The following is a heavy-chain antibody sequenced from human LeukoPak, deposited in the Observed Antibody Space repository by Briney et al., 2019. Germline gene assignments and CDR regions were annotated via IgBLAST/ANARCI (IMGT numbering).Heavy chain of an antibody. CDR1: GFTFSSYN. J-gene: IGHJ4*02. V-gene: IGHV3-48*01. Sequence: GGSLRLSCAASGFTFSSYNMNWVRQAPGKGLEWVSYISSSSSTIYYADSVKGRFTISRDNAKNTLYLQMNSLRAEDTAVYYCAKAVGAKEYYFDYWGQGTLVTVSS. CDR3: AKAVGAKEYYFDY. D-gene: IGHD1-26*01. CDR2: ISSSSSTI.